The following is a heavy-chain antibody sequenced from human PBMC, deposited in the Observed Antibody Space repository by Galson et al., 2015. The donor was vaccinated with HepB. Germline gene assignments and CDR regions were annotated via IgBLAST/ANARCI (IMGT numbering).Heavy chain of an antibody. J-gene: IGHJ3*02. CDR3: AKRMGSYPAFDI. CDR2: ISGSGGST. D-gene: IGHD1-26*01. Sequence: SLRLSCAASGFTFSSNAMSWVRQAPGKGLEWVSAISGSGGSTYYADSVKGRFTISRDNSKNTLYLQMNSLRAEDTAVYYCAKRMGSYPAFDIWGQGTMVTVSS. CDR1: GFTFSSNA. V-gene: IGHV3-23*01.